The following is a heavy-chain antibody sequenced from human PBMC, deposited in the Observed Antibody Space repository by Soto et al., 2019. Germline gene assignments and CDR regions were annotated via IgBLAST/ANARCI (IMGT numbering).Heavy chain of an antibody. J-gene: IGHJ4*02. Sequence: QVQLVESGGGVVQPGRSLRLSCAASGFTFSSYAMHWVRQAPGKGLEWVAVISYDGSNKYYADSVKGRFTISRDNSKNTLYLQMNSLRAEDTAVYYCARDRYYDSSGYYFGWGQGTLVTVSS. CDR2: ISYDGSNK. V-gene: IGHV3-30-3*01. D-gene: IGHD3-22*01. CDR3: ARDRYYDSSGYYFG. CDR1: GFTFSSYA.